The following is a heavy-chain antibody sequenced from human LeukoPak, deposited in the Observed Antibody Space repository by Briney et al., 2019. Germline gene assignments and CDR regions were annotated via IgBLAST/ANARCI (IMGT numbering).Heavy chain of an antibody. Sequence: SVKVSCKASGGTFSSYAISWVRQAPGQGLEWMGGIIPIFGTANYAQEFQGRVTITADESTSTAYMELSSLRSEDTAVYYCAVGEQLLLGDAFDIWGQGTMVTVSS. CDR1: GGTFSSYA. V-gene: IGHV1-69*13. CDR3: AVGEQLLLGDAFDI. D-gene: IGHD2-15*01. J-gene: IGHJ3*02. CDR2: IIPIFGTA.